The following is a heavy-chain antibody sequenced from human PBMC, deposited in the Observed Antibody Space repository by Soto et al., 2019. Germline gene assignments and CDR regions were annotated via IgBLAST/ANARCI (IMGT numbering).Heavy chain of an antibody. CDR2: ISYDGSNK. V-gene: IGHV3-30*18. D-gene: IGHD2-15*01. J-gene: IGHJ5*02. CDR1: GFTFSSYG. CDR3: AKSVVVESGWFDP. Sequence: GGSQRLSCAASGFTFSSYGMHWVRQAPGKGLEWVAVISYDGSNKYYADSVKGRFTISRDNSKNTLYLQMNSLRAEDTAVYYCAKSVVVESGWFDPWGQGTLVTVSS.